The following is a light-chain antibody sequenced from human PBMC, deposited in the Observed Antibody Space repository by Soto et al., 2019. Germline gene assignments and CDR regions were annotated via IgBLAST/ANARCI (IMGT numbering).Light chain of an antibody. J-gene: IGLJ2*01. CDR3: SSYTSGRTVI. Sequence: QSALTQPASVSGSPGQSITISCTGTSSDVGGYKYVSWYQQHPGKAPKVIIYEVSNRPTGVSYRFSGSKSGNTASLTISGLQAEDECDYYCSSYTSGRTVIFGGGTKLTVL. CDR1: SSDVGGYKY. CDR2: EVS. V-gene: IGLV2-14*01.